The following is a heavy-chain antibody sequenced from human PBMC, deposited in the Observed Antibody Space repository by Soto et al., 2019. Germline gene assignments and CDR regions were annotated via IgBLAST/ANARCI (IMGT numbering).Heavy chain of an antibody. CDR2: INPNSGGT. CDR3: AREIRESNYFDY. CDR1: GYTFTGYY. J-gene: IGHJ4*02. Sequence: ASVKVSYKASGYTFTGYYRHLVRQAPGQGLEGMGWINPNSGGTKYAQKFQGWVTMTRDTSIRTAYMELSRLRYDDTAVYYCAREIRESNYFDYWGQGTLVTVSS. V-gene: IGHV1-2*04. D-gene: IGHD1-26*01.